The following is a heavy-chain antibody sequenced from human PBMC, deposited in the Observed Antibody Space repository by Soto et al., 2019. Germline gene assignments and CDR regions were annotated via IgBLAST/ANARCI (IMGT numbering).Heavy chain of an antibody. CDR1: GYTFTSYG. J-gene: IGHJ4*02. CDR2: ISAYNGNT. D-gene: IGHD6-13*01. V-gene: IGHV1-18*01. CDR3: ARELAVAAAGSLGY. Sequence: ASVKVSCKASGYTFTSYGISWVRQAPGQGLEWMGWISAYNGNTNYAQKLQGRVTVTTDTSTSTAYMELRSLRSDDTAVYYCARELAVAAAGSLGYCGQGTLVTVSS.